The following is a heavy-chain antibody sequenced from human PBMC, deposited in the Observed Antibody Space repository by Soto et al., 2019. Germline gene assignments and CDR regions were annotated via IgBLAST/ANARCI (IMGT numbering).Heavy chain of an antibody. D-gene: IGHD6-13*01. V-gene: IGHV4-34*01. Sequence: QVQLQQWGAGLLKPSETLSLTCAVYGGSFSGYYWSWIRQPPGKGLEWIGEINHSGSTNYNPSLKSRVTISVDTSKNQFSLKLSSVTAADTAVYYCARAHHSSSYLYYFDYWGQGTLVTVSS. CDR2: INHSGST. CDR1: GGSFSGYY. J-gene: IGHJ4*02. CDR3: ARAHHSSSYLYYFDY.